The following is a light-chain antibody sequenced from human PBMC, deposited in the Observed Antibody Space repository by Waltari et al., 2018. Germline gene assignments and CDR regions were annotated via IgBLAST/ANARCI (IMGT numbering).Light chain of an antibody. CDR3: QQYKTYSPWA. Sequence: TPVPFNLSASIGKPVTITCRASRDINRWLAWYQQKPGKAPNLLNSKASTLESGVPSRFNGSGSGTQFSLTLSSLQPDDFATYYCQQYKTYSPWAFGQGTKVEIK. CDR2: KAS. J-gene: IGKJ1*01. CDR1: RDINRW. V-gene: IGKV1-5*03.